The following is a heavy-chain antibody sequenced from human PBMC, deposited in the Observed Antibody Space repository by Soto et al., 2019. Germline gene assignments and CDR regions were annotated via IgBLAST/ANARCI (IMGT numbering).Heavy chain of an antibody. Sequence: QVQLVQSGAEVKKPGSSVKVSCKASGGTFSSYAISWVRQAPGQGLEWMGGIIPIFGTANYAQKFQGRVTITADESTSTAYMELSSLRYEDTVVYYCARRYSSGRMSYYFDYWGQGTLVTVSS. D-gene: IGHD6-19*01. J-gene: IGHJ4*02. CDR3: ARRYSSGRMSYYFDY. V-gene: IGHV1-69*01. CDR2: IIPIFGTA. CDR1: GGTFSSYA.